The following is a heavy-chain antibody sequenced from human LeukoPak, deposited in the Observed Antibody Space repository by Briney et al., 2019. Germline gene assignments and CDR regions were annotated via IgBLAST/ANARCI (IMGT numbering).Heavy chain of an antibody. J-gene: IGHJ4*02. CDR3: AKDEVTSGGGLDS. V-gene: IGHV3-53*01. CDR1: GFTVSSKF. Sequence: GGSLRLSCAASGFTVSSKFMHCVRQAPGKGLEWVSVIYSGGITHYADSVAGRFSISRDNSKNTLYLHMNSLRADDTAVYYCAKDEVTSGGGLDSWGQGTLVTVSS. D-gene: IGHD3-16*01. CDR2: IYSGGIT.